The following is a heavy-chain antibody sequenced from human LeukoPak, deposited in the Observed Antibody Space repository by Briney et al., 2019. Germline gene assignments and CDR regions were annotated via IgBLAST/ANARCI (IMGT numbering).Heavy chain of an antibody. CDR1: GFTFTSSA. J-gene: IGHJ6*04. CDR2: IVVGSGNT. V-gene: IGHV1-58*01. Sequence: SVKVSCKASGFTFTSSAVQWGRQAGGQRLEWIGWIVVGSGNTNYAQKFQERVTITRDMSTSTAYMELSSLRSEDTAVYYCAAGVVVAAPYYYGMDVWGKGTTVTVSS. CDR3: AAGVVVAAPYYYGMDV. D-gene: IGHD2-15*01.